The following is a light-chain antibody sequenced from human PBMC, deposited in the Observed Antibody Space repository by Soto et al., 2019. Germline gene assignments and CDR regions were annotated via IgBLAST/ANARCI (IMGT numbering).Light chain of an antibody. CDR2: EVR. CDR3: TSYTSSSTLDV. V-gene: IGLV2-14*01. Sequence: QSALAQPASVSGSPGQSITISCTVTSSDVGGYNYVSWYQQHSGKAPKLMIYEVRNPPLGVSNRFSGSKSGNTASLTISGLQAEDEADYYCTSYTSSSTLDVFGTGTKVTVL. J-gene: IGLJ1*01. CDR1: SSDVGGYNY.